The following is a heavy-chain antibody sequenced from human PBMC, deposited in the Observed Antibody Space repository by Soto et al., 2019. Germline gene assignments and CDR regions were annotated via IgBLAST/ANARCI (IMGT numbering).Heavy chain of an antibody. D-gene: IGHD4-17*01. CDR1: GGSISSGDYY. CDR3: ARSTVTTPRAKYFQH. J-gene: IGHJ1*01. Sequence: QVQLQESGPGLVKPSQTLSLTCTVSGGSISSGDYYWSWIRQPPGKGLEWIGYIYYSGSTYYNPSLQSRVTISVDTSKNQFSLQLSSVTAADTAVYYCARSTVTTPRAKYFQHWGQGTLVTVSS. CDR2: IYYSGST. V-gene: IGHV4-30-4*01.